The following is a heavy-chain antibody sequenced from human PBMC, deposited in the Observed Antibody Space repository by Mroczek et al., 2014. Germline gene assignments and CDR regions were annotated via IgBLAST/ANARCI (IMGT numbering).Heavy chain of an antibody. CDR1: GGSISSGGYY. V-gene: IGHV4-31*03. CDR2: IYYSGST. D-gene: IGHD2-2*01. Sequence: QVQLQESGPGLVKPSQTLSLTCTVSGGSISSGGYYWSWIRQHPGKGLEWIGYIYYSGSTYYNPSLKSRVTISVDTSKNQFSLKLSSVTAADTAVYYCARQDIVVVPAAVGTGNWFDPWGQGTLVTVSS. CDR3: ARQDIVVVPAAVGTGNWFDP. J-gene: IGHJ5*02.